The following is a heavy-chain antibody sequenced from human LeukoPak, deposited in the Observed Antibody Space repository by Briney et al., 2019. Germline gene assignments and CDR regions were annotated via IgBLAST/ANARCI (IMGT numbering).Heavy chain of an antibody. V-gene: IGHV1-46*01. CDR3: ARDADDSSGYSNFDY. CDR2: INPSGDST. D-gene: IGHD3-22*01. CDR1: GYTFTNYY. Sequence: GASVKVSCEASGYTFTNYYMHWVRQAPGQGLEWMGIINPSGDSTNYAQKFQGRVTMTRDTSTSTVYMELSSLRSEDTAVYYCARDADDSSGYSNFDYWGQGTLVTVSS. J-gene: IGHJ4*02.